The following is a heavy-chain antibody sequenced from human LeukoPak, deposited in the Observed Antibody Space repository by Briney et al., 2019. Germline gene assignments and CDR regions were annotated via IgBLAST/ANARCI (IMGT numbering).Heavy chain of an antibody. J-gene: IGHJ4*02. Sequence: SETLSLTCSVSGGSISTYNWNWIRQPPGNCLEWIGYISYNGSPDYNPSLKSRVTMSVDTSKGHFSLKLTSLTAADTAVYYCARFRGTSSWHQEVFDYWGQGTLVTVSS. V-gene: IGHV4-59*08. CDR1: GGSISTYN. CDR3: ARFRGTSSWHQEVFDY. CDR2: ISYNGSP. D-gene: IGHD2-2*01.